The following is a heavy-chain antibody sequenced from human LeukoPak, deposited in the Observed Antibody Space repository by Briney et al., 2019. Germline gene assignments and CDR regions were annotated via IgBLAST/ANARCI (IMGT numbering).Heavy chain of an antibody. J-gene: IGHJ4*02. Sequence: PGGSLRLSCAASGFTFSDYNMRWIRQAPGKGLEWVSSISRSGSTKYYADSVKGRFTISRDNSKNTLYLQMNSLRAEDTAVYYCAKDFLRYSSGWCGGDYWGQGTLVTVSS. CDR1: GFTFSDYN. CDR2: ISRSGSTK. D-gene: IGHD6-19*01. V-gene: IGHV3-11*04. CDR3: AKDFLRYSSGWCGGDY.